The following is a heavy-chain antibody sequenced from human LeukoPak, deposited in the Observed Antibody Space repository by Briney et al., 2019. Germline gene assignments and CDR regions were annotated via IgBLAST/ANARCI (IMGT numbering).Heavy chain of an antibody. V-gene: IGHV1-69*05. Sequence: SVKVSCKASGGTFSSYAISWVRQAPGQGLEWMGGIIPIFGTANYAQKFQGRVTITTDESTSTVYMELSSLRSEDTAVYYCARGSGDDYSNYWGVFDYWGQGTLVTVSS. CDR2: IIPIFGTA. J-gene: IGHJ4*02. CDR3: ARGSGDDYSNYWGVFDY. CDR1: GGTFSSYA. D-gene: IGHD4-11*01.